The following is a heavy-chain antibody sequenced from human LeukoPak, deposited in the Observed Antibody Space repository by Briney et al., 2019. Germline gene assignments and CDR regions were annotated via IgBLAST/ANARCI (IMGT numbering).Heavy chain of an antibody. Sequence: SVKVSCKASGGTFSSYAISWVRQAPGQGLEWMGGIIPIFGTANYAQKFQGRVTITADKSSSTAYMELSSLRSEDTAVYYCARDTNWNGVWFAPWGQGTLVTVSS. CDR3: ARDTNWNGVWFAP. CDR2: IIPIFGTA. D-gene: IGHD1-20*01. V-gene: IGHV1-69*06. CDR1: GGTFSSYA. J-gene: IGHJ5*02.